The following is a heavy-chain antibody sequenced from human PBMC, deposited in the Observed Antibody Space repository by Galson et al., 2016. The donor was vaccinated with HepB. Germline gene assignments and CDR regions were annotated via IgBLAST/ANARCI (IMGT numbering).Heavy chain of an antibody. V-gene: IGHV4-39*01. Sequence: LSLTCAVSGGAISSSSYYWGWIRQPPGKGLEWIGTISYSGITYYNPSLKSRVTISVDTSKNQFSLKMNSVTAADTAVYYCANHGRMVRSWWGNGFDPWGQGTLVTVSS. D-gene: IGHD6-13*01. J-gene: IGHJ5*02. CDR1: GGAISSSSYY. CDR2: ISYSGIT. CDR3: ANHGRMVRSWWGNGFDP.